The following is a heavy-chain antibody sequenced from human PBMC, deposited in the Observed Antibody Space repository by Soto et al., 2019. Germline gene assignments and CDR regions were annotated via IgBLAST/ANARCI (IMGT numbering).Heavy chain of an antibody. J-gene: IGHJ4*02. CDR2: IYHSGST. D-gene: IGHD4-17*01. Sequence: PSETLSLTCAVSGGSISSGGYSWSWIRQPPGKGLEWIGYIYHSGSTYYNPSLKSRVTISVDTSKNQFSLKLSSVTAADTAVYYCARRSYGDYRLYWGQGTLVTVSS. V-gene: IGHV4-30-2*02. CDR3: ARRSYGDYRLY. CDR1: GGSISSGGYS.